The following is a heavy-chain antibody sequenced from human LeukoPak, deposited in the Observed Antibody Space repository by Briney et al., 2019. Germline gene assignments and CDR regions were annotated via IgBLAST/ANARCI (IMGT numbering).Heavy chain of an antibody. V-gene: IGHV1-69*04. CDR2: IIPIFGIA. D-gene: IGHD3-22*01. CDR3: ARDLPRGAYYDSSGPFDY. Sequence: ASVKVSCKASGYTFTGYYMHWVRQAPGQGLEWMGRIIPIFGIANYAQKFQGRVTITADKSTSTAYMELSSLRSEDTAVYYCARDLPRGAYYDSSGPFDYWGQGTLVTVSS. CDR1: GYTFTGYY. J-gene: IGHJ4*02.